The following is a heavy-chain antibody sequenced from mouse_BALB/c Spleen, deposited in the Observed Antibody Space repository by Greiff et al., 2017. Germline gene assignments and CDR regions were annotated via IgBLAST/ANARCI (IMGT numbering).Heavy chain of an antibody. CDR1: GFNINDYY. Sequence: VQLQQSGAELVRSGASVKLSCTASGFNINDYYMHWVKQRPEQGLEWIGWIDPENGDTEYTPKFQGKATMTADTSSNTANLQLSSLTSEDTAVYYCNGRYGVRAYFDYWGQGTTLTVSS. V-gene: IGHV14-4*02. CDR2: IDPENGDT. D-gene: IGHD2-14*01. J-gene: IGHJ2*01. CDR3: NGRYGVRAYFDY.